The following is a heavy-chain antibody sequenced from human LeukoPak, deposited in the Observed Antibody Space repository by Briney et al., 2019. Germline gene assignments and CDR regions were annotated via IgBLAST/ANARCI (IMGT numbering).Heavy chain of an antibody. Sequence: GGSLRLSCAASGFTFSNYDMHWVRQAPGKGLEWVAFIRYDGSIKYYADSVKGRFTISRDNSKNTLYLQMNSLRAEDTAVYYCARELYYDYVWGSYRVFDYWGQGTLVTVSS. D-gene: IGHD3-16*02. CDR2: IRYDGSIK. CDR3: ARELYYDYVWGSYRVFDY. V-gene: IGHV3-30*02. CDR1: GFTFSNYD. J-gene: IGHJ4*02.